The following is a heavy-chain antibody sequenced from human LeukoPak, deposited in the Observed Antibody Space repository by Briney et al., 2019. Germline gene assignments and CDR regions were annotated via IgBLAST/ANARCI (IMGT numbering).Heavy chain of an antibody. CDR3: ARAGGGYSYGYRGDAFDI. D-gene: IGHD5-18*01. CDR2: IYHSGST. CDR1: GYSTSSGYY. V-gene: IGHV4-38-2*01. Sequence: SETLSLTCAVSGYSTSSGYYWGWIRQPPGKGLEWIGSIYHSGSTYYNPSLKSRVTISVDTSKNQFSLKLSSVTAADTAVYYCARAGGGYSYGYRGDAFDIWGQGTMVTVSS. J-gene: IGHJ3*02.